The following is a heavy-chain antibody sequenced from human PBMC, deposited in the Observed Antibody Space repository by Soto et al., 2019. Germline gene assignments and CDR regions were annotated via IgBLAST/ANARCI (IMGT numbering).Heavy chain of an antibody. CDR3: AKGGCSGVSCGWFDP. D-gene: IGHD2-15*01. Sequence: EVQLLESGGGLVQPGGSLRLSCAASGFTFSDYAMNWVRQAPGKGLEWVSGISGSGGDTYYADSVNGRFTISRDNSKNTLYLQMSSLRVEDTAVYLCAKGGCSGVSCGWFDPWGQGTLVTVSS. J-gene: IGHJ5*02. CDR1: GFTFSDYA. V-gene: IGHV3-23*01. CDR2: ISGSGGDT.